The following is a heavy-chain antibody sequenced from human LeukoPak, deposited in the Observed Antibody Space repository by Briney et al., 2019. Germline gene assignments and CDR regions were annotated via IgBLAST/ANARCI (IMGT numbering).Heavy chain of an antibody. V-gene: IGHV3-23*01. J-gene: IGHJ5*02. D-gene: IGHD3-16*02. CDR3: AREDYDYVWGSYRFLKDNWFDP. Sequence: GGSLRLSCAASGFTFNAYSMTWVSQAPGKGLEWVSIISPSGSTTFYADSVKGRFTISRDNSKNTLYLQMNSLRAEDTAVYYCAREDYDYVWGSYRFLKDNWFDPWGQGTLVTVSS. CDR2: ISPSGSTT. CDR1: GFTFNAYS.